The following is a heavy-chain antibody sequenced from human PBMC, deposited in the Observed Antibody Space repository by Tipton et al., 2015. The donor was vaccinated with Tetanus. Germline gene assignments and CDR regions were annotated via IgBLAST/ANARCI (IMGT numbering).Heavy chain of an antibody. J-gene: IGHJ4*02. CDR2: ISYHGTKT. Sequence: RSLRLSCAASGFTFSNYAMHWVRQAPGKGLEWVAVISYHGTKTYYADSVRDRFTISRDSSKNTLYLQVNSLRAEDTAVYYCARDDDNGDYNLDYWGQGTLVTVSS. D-gene: IGHD4-17*01. V-gene: IGHV3-30-3*01. CDR3: ARDDDNGDYNLDY. CDR1: GFTFSNYA.